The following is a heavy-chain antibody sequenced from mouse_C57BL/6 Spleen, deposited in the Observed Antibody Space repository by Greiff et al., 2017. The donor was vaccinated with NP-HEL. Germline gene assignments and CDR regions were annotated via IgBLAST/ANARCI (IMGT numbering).Heavy chain of an antibody. CDR3: ARRPHDYDDGDYAMDY. Sequence: VQLQQSVAELVRPGASVKLSCTASGFNIKNTYMHWVKQRPEQGLEWIGRIDPANGNTKYAPKFQGKATITADTSSNTAYLQLSSLTSEDTAIDDCARRPHDYDDGDYAMDYWGQGTSVTVSS. CDR2: IDPANGNT. J-gene: IGHJ4*01. CDR1: GFNIKNTY. V-gene: IGHV14-3*01. D-gene: IGHD2-4*01.